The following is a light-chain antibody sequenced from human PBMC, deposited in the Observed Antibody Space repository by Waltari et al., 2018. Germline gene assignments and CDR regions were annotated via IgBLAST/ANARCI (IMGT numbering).Light chain of an antibody. Sequence: QSALTQPASVSGSPGQSITISCTGSTSAVGGYNYVPWYHQPPGPAPKLILYEVSNRPSGVSNRFSGSKSGTTASLTISGLQAEDEADYYCSSYTRSTTLVFGGGTKLTVL. J-gene: IGLJ3*02. V-gene: IGLV2-14*01. CDR2: EVS. CDR3: SSYTRSTTLV. CDR1: TSAVGGYNY.